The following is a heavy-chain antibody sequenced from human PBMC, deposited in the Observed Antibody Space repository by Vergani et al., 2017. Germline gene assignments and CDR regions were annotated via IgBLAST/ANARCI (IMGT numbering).Heavy chain of an antibody. V-gene: IGHV2-70*04. CDR1: GFSLSTSGMR. D-gene: IGHD6-13*01. Sequence: QVTLKESGPALVKPTQTLTLTCTFSGFSLSTSGMRVSWIRQPPGKALEWLARIDWDDAKCYRTSLKTRLTISKDTAKNQVVLTMTNMDPVATATYYCARTVSSWSRGYFDYWGQGTLVTVSS. CDR3: ARTVSSWSRGYFDY. J-gene: IGHJ4*02. CDR2: IDWDDAK.